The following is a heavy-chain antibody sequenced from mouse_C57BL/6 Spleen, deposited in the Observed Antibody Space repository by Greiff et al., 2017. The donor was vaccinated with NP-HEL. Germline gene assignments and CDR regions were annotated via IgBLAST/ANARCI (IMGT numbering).Heavy chain of an antibody. CDR3: ARVFITTVVATSYWYFDV. D-gene: IGHD1-1*01. CDR2: IYPGDGDT. J-gene: IGHJ1*03. V-gene: IGHV1-82*01. Sequence: QVQLKQSGPELVKPGASVKISCKASGYAFSSSWMNWVKQRPGKGLEWIGRIYPGDGDTNYNGKFKGKATLTADKSSSTAYMQLSSLTSEDSAVYFCARVFITTVVATSYWYFDVWGTGTTVTVSS. CDR1: GYAFSSSW.